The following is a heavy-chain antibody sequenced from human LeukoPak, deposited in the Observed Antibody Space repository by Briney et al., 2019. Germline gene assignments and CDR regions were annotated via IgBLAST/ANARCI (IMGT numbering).Heavy chain of an antibody. V-gene: IGHV3-21*01. Sequence: GGSLRLSCAASGFTFSSYSMNWVRQAPGKGLEWVSSISSSSSYIYYADSVKGRFTISRDNAKNSLYLQMNSLREDDTAVYFCAKGGGGNYCNKKDCYSHAAALDPWGQGTRVTVSS. CDR1: GFTFSSYS. CDR3: AKGGGGNYCNKKDCYSHAAALDP. CDR2: ISSSSSYI. D-gene: IGHD2-15*01. J-gene: IGHJ5*02.